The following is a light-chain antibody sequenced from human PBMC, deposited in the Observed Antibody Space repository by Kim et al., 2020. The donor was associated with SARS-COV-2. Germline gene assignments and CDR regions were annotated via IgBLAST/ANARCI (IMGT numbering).Light chain of an antibody. CDR2: EAS. J-gene: IGKJ5*01. CDR1: QSVGVF. CDR3: QQRTNWPIT. V-gene: IGKV3-11*01. Sequence: PGEGATLSCRASQSVGVFLVWYQHRPAQAPRLLIYEASKRAAGIPARFSGSGSGTDFTLTISRLGPEDSAVYYCQQRTNWPITFGQGTRLEIK.